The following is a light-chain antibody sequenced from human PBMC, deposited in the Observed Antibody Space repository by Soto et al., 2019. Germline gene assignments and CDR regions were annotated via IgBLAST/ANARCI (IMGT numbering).Light chain of an antibody. J-gene: IGLJ1*01. CDR2: EVS. Sequence: QSALTQPASVSGSPGQSITISCTGTSSDVGGYKYVSWYQQHPGKAPKVMIYEVSNRPSGGSNRFSGSKSGNTASLTISGLQADDEADYYCSSYTSSTTYVFGPGTKLTVL. V-gene: IGLV2-14*01. CDR3: SSYTSSTTYV. CDR1: SSDVGGYKY.